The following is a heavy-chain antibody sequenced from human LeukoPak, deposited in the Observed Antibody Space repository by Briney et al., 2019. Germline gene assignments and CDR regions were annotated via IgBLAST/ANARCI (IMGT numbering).Heavy chain of an antibody. CDR1: GGTFNSYG. V-gene: IGHV1-69*01. D-gene: IGHD3-10*01. J-gene: IGHJ6*04. CDR3: ARSDYYGSGTPDYYYGMDV. CDR2: IIPIFGTS. Sequence: ASVKVSCKATGGTFNSYGVSWVRQAPGQGLEWMGGIIPIFGTSTYAQKFQGRVTITADESTSTAYMELSSLRSEDTAVHYCARSDYYGSGTPDYYYGMDVWGIGTTVTVSS.